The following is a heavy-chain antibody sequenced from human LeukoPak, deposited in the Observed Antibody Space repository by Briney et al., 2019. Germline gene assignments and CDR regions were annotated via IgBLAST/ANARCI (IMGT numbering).Heavy chain of an antibody. V-gene: IGHV4-4*07. CDR3: ARDRGVRGGSYGTWFDP. Sequence: SETLSLTCTVSGGSISSYYWSWIRQPAGKGLEWIGRIHTSGSTNYNPSLKSRVTMSVDTSKNQFSLKLSSVTAADTAVYYCARDRGVRGGSYGTWFDPWGQGTLVTVSS. J-gene: IGHJ5*02. D-gene: IGHD1-26*01. CDR1: GGSISSYY. CDR2: IHTSGST.